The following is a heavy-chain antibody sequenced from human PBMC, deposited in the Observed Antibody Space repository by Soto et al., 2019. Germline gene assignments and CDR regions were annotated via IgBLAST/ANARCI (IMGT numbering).Heavy chain of an antibody. D-gene: IGHD3-3*01. CDR2: INPSGGST. V-gene: IGHV1-46*01. CDR1: GYTFTSYY. J-gene: IGHJ4*02. Sequence: QVQLVQSGAEVKKPGASVKVSCKASGYTFTSYYMHWVRQAPGQGLEWMGIINPSGGSTSYAQKFQGRVTMTRDTSTSTVYMELSSLRSEDTAVYYCARDNPFGVVIPISGLDYWGQGTLVTVSS. CDR3: ARDNPFGVVIPISGLDY.